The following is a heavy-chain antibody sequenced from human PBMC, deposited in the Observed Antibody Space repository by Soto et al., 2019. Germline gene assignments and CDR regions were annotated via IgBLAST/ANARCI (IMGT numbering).Heavy chain of an antibody. Sequence: SETLSLTCAVSGYSISSGYYWCWIRQPPGKGLEWIGSIYHSGSTSYNPSLKSRVTISVDTSKNQFSLKLSSVTAADTAVYYCERDPYSSSYLISDYWGQGALVTVSS. CDR1: GYSISSGYY. CDR3: ERDPYSSSYLISDY. V-gene: IGHV4-38-2*02. D-gene: IGHD6-13*01. CDR2: IYHSGST. J-gene: IGHJ4*02.